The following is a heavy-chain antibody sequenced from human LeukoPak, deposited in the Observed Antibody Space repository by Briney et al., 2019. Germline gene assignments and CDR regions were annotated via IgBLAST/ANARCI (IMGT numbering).Heavy chain of an antibody. Sequence: ASVTVSCTASGYTFTGYYMHWVRQAPGQGLEWMGWINPNSGGTNYAQKFQGRVTMTRDTSISTAYMELSRLRSDDTAVYYCARALGYCTNGVCYDYFDYWGQGTLVTVSS. D-gene: IGHD2-8*01. J-gene: IGHJ4*02. CDR3: ARALGYCTNGVCYDYFDY. CDR1: GYTFTGYY. V-gene: IGHV1-2*02. CDR2: INPNSGGT.